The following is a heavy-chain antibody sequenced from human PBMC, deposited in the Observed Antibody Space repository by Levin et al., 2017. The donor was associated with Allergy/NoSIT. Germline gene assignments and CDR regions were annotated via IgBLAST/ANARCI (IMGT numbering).Heavy chain of an antibody. V-gene: IGHV3-48*02. CDR3: ARGPNLIQGGVQGVIMPPDFDY. CDR1: GFTFSSYS. CDR2: ISSSSSTI. D-gene: IGHD3-10*01. Sequence: QTGGSLRLSCAASGFTFSSYSMNWVRQAPGKGLEWVSYISSSSSTIYYADSVKGRFTISRDNAKNSLYLQMNSLRDEDTAVYYCARGPNLIQGGVQGVIMPPDFDYWGQGTLVTVSS. J-gene: IGHJ4*02.